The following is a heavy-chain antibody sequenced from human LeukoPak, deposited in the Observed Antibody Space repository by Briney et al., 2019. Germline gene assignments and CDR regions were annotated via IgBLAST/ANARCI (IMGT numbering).Heavy chain of an antibody. V-gene: IGHV4-34*01. CDR2: IHNSGTT. J-gene: IGHJ6*03. Sequence: PSETLSLTCAVSGGPFSGYFWSWIRQSSGKGLEWIGEIHNSGTTNYNPSLMSRVIMSVDTSKNQFSLKVSSVTAADTAVYYCARVGYSFSINDWSRTGLGAYPTKYYYYMDVWGKGTTVTVSS. CDR1: GGPFSGYF. D-gene: IGHD5-18*01. CDR3: ARVGYSFSINDWSRTGLGAYPTKYYYYMDV.